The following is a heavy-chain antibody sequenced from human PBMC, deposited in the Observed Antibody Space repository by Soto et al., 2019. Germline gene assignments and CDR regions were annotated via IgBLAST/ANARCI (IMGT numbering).Heavy chain of an antibody. Sequence: QVQLVESGGGVVQPGRSLRLSCAASGFTFSSYAMHWVRQAPGKGLEWVAVISYDGSNKYYADSVKGRFTISRNNSKNTLYLKMNSLRAEDTAVYYCARDGESDSYGSGSQNWFDPWGQGTLVTVSS. J-gene: IGHJ5*02. D-gene: IGHD3-10*01. CDR2: ISYDGSNK. CDR3: ARDGESDSYGSGSQNWFDP. CDR1: GFTFSSYA. V-gene: IGHV3-30-3*01.